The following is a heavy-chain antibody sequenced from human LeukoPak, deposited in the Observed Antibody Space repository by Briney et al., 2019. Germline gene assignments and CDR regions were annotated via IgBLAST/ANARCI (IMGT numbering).Heavy chain of an antibody. Sequence: PGRSLRLSCTASGFTFGNYAMNWVRQAPGKGLEWVGFIRSKAYGGTTEYAASVKGRFTISRDDSKSIAYLQMNSLKTEDTAVYYCTFDYGGNTGYFQHWGQGTLVTVSS. V-gene: IGHV3-49*04. D-gene: IGHD4-23*01. J-gene: IGHJ1*01. CDR2: IRSKAYGGTT. CDR3: TFDYGGNTGYFQH. CDR1: GFTFGNYA.